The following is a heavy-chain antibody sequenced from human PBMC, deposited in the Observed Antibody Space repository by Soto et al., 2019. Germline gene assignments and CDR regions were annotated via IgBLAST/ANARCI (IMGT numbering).Heavy chain of an antibody. CDR2: IWYDGSNK. Sequence: QVQLVESGGGVAQPGRSLRLSCAASGFMFSSHGMHWIRQAPGKGLEWVAVIWYDGSNKYYADSVKGRFTISRDNSENTLYLQMNSLRVEDTAVYYCGPDTLDYWGQGTLVTVSS. V-gene: IGHV3-33*01. CDR3: GPDTLDY. J-gene: IGHJ4*02. CDR1: GFMFSSHG.